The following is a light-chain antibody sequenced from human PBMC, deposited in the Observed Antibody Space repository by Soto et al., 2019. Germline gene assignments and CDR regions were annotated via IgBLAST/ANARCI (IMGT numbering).Light chain of an antibody. CDR1: QDISNY. J-gene: IGKJ5*01. CDR3: QQYGNLPLT. Sequence: MQLPKFHSSLAASLVDRVSITGQASQDISNYLNWYQQKPGKAPKLLIYDASNLETGVPSRFSGSGSGTDFTFTISSLEPEDIATYYCQQYGNLPLTFGQGTRLEIK. V-gene: IGKV1-33*01. CDR2: DAS.